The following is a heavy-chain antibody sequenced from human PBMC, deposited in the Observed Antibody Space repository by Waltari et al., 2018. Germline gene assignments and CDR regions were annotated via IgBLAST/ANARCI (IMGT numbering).Heavy chain of an antibody. CDR1: GFTFGAHA. V-gene: IGHV3-49*03. CDR3: SRVSASGDGMDV. Sequence: EVQLVESGGGLVQPGRSLRLSCTTSGFTFGAHALSWFRQAPGKGLEGVGFIRSKSYGGTADYAASVKGRFTVSRDDSKSIAYLQMDSLKTEDTAVYYCSRVSASGDGMDVWGQGTTVTVSS. D-gene: IGHD3-16*01. CDR2: IRSKSYGGTA. J-gene: IGHJ6*02.